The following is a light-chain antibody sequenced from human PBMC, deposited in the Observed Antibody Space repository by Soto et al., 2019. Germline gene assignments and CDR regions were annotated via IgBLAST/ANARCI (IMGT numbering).Light chain of an antibody. J-gene: IGKJ2*01. Sequence: EIVLTQSPGTLSLSPGERATLSCRASQSVSSGYLAWYQQKPGQAPRLLLYGASNRATGIADRFSGSGSGTDFTLTISRLEPEDFAVYSCQQYGSSPYTFGHGTKLEIK. CDR3: QQYGSSPYT. CDR2: GAS. CDR1: QSVSSGY. V-gene: IGKV3-20*01.